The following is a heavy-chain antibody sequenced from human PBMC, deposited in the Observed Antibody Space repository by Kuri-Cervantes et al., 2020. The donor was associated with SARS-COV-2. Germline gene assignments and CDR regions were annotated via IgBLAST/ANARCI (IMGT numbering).Heavy chain of an antibody. V-gene: IGHV4-4*02. Sequence: SQTLSLTCDVSGDSMNNGNWWTWVRQTPGKGLEWIGEIYHNGNTNYNPSLKSRVTISVDESKNQFSLKLNSVTAVDTAVYYCASLLLWQQFAHWGQGILVTVSS. CDR3: ASLLLWQQFAH. J-gene: IGHJ4*02. D-gene: IGHD5-24*01. CDR2: IYHNGNT. CDR1: GDSMNNGNW.